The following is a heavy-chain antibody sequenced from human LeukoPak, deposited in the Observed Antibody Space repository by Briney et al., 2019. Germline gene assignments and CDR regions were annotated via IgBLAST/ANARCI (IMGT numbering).Heavy chain of an antibody. V-gene: IGHV4-59*12. J-gene: IGHJ6*03. CDR1: GGSISSYS. D-gene: IGHD3-3*01. CDR2: IYYSGST. Sequence: SETLSLTCTVSGGSISSYSWSWIRQPPGKGLEWIGYIYYSGSTNYNPSLKSRVTISVDTSKNQFSLKLSSVTAADTAVYYCAGVLGAKYYDFWSGHYYYMDVWGKGTTVTVSS. CDR3: AGVLGAKYYDFWSGHYYYMDV.